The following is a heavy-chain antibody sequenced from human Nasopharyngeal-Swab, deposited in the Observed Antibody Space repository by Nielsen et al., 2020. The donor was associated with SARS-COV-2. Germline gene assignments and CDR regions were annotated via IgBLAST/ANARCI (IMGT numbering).Heavy chain of an antibody. CDR2: IDTDGSTT. V-gene: IGHV3-74*01. CDR1: GFTFSRYW. J-gene: IGHJ4*02. D-gene: IGHD1-1*01. CDR3: ARDKDWNGLDS. Sequence: GESLKISCAASGFTFSRYWMHWVRQVPGKGLVWVSRIDTDGSTTDHADSVKGRFTISRDNAKNTLYLQLNSLRAEDTAVYYCARDKDWNGLDSWGQGTLVTVSS.